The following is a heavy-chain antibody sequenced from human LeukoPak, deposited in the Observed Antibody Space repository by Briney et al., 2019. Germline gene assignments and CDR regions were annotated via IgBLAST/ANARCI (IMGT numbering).Heavy chain of an antibody. D-gene: IGHD4-11*01. Sequence: PGGSLRLSCAASGFTFSDYYMTWIRQAPGKGLEWVSSISNSGGTIYYTDSVKGRFTISRDNAKNSLYLQMNSLRAEDTAVYYCARRYSNSFDYWGQGTLVTVSS. J-gene: IGHJ4*02. CDR2: ISNSGGTI. V-gene: IGHV3-11*01. CDR1: GFTFSDYY. CDR3: ARRYSNSFDY.